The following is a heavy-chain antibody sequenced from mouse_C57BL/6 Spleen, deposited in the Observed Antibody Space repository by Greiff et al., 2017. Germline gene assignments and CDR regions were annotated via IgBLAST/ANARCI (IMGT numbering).Heavy chain of an antibody. J-gene: IGHJ4*01. D-gene: IGHD1-1*01. CDR2: IYPGSGNT. CDR1: GYTFTDYY. V-gene: IGHV1-76*01. CDR3: AQRGVGDYYAMDY. Sequence: VQVVESGAELVRPGASVKLSCKASGYTFTDYYINWVKQRPGQGLEWIARIYPGSGNTYYNEKFKGKATLTAEKSSSTAYMQLSSLTSEDSAVYFCAQRGVGDYYAMDYWGQGTSVTVSS.